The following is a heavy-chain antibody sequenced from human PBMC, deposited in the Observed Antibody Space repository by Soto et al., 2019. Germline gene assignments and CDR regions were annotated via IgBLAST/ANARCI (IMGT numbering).Heavy chain of an antibody. J-gene: IGHJ6*02. CDR3: ARPRLDSVYYYGMDV. V-gene: IGHV4-39*01. Sequence: SETLSLTCTVSGGSISSSSYYWGWIRQPPGKGLEWIGSIYYSGSTYYNPSLKSRVTISVDTSKNQFSLKLSSVTAADTAVYYCARPRLDSVYYYGMDVWGQGTTVTVSS. CDR1: GGSISSSSYY. CDR2: IYYSGST. D-gene: IGHD3-3*01.